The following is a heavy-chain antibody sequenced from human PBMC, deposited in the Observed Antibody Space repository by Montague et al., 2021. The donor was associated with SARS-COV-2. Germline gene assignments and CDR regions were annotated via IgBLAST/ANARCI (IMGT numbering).Heavy chain of an antibody. J-gene: IGHJ4*02. V-gene: IGHV4-4*07. CDR2: AYTTGST. Sequence: SETLSLTCTVSGDSITYFYWNWIRQPAGKGLEWIGRAYTTGSTNYNPSLKSRVTISGDTSRNQFSLRLTSVTAADTAMYYCARAVIYGGYAFAYFDFWGQGVLVTVSS. CDR1: GDSITYFY. D-gene: IGHD5-12*01. CDR3: ARAVIYGGYAFAYFDF.